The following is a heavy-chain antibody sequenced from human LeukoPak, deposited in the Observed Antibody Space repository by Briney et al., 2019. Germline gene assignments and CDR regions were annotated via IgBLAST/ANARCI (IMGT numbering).Heavy chain of an antibody. CDR2: IYYSGST. CDR3: ARVAPWIQGYYYMDV. J-gene: IGHJ6*03. CDR1: GGSISSYY. D-gene: IGHD5-18*01. V-gene: IGHV4-59*01. Sequence: SETLSLTCTVSGGSISSYYWSWIRQPPGKGLEWIGYIYYSGSTNYNPSLKSRVTISVDTSKNQFSLKLSSVTAADTAVYYCARVAPWIQGYYYMDVWGKGTTVTVSS.